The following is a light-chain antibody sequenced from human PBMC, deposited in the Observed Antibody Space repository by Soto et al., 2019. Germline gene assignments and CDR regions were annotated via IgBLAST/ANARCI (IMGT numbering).Light chain of an antibody. Sequence: QSLLTQPASVSGSPGQSITISCTGTSSDVATYNLVSWYQQRPGTAPQLIIYEVTKRPSGVSTRFSGSQSGNTASLTISGLQADDEADYYCCSRVFGGGTKLTVL. V-gene: IGLV2-23*02. CDR2: EVT. CDR1: SSDVATYNL. CDR3: CSRV. J-gene: IGLJ3*02.